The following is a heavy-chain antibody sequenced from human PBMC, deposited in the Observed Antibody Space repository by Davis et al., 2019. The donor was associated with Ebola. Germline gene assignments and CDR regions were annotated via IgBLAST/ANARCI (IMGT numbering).Heavy chain of an antibody. CDR3: AKGLRFSYYYGVDV. V-gene: IGHV3-9*01. Sequence: SLKISCAASGFTFHDYAMHWVRHAPGKGLEWVSGINWNSGTVGYADSVKGRFTISRDNARNFLYLQMNSLRPEDTALYFCAKGLRFSYYYGVDVWGPGTTVTVSS. J-gene: IGHJ6*02. D-gene: IGHD3-3*01. CDR1: GFTFHDYA. CDR2: INWNSGTV.